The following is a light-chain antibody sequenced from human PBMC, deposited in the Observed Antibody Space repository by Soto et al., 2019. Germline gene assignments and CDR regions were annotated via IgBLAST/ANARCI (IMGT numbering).Light chain of an antibody. V-gene: IGLV1-40*01. Sequence: QSVLTQPPSVSGAPGQRVTISCTGTTSNIGAGYDVHWYHQPPGAAPKLLISGNNNRPSGVPYRFSGSRSGTSASLALTGLQAGDEADYYCQSFDPNLRCSVVGGGAQLTVL. CDR2: GNN. J-gene: IGLJ3*02. CDR1: TSNIGAGYD. CDR3: QSFDPNLRCSV.